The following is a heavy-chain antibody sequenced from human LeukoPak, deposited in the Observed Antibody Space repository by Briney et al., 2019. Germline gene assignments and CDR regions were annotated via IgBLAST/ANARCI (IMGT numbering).Heavy chain of an antibody. CDR2: IYYSGST. CDR1: GGSISSGGYY. Sequence: SETLSLTCTVSGGSISSGGYYWSWIRQHPGKGLEWIGYIYYSGSTYYNPSLKSRVTISVDTSKNQFSLKLSSVTAADTAVFYCARGRYSTYYDFWSGYFGHYFDYWGQGTLVTVS. J-gene: IGHJ4*02. V-gene: IGHV4-31*03. D-gene: IGHD3-3*01. CDR3: ARGRYSTYYDFWSGYFGHYFDY.